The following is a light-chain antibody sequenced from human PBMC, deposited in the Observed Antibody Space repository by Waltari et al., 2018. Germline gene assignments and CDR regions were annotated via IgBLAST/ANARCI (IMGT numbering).Light chain of an antibody. Sequence: SSELTQDPDVSVALGQTVKVTCQGDSLRRSYASWYQQKPGQAPILVIYGKNNRPSGIPDRFSGSSSGNTASLTITGAQAEDEADYYCNSRDNSGNHLGLVGTGTKVTVL. CDR3: NSRDNSGNHLGL. V-gene: IGLV3-19*01. CDR2: GKN. J-gene: IGLJ1*01. CDR1: SLRRSY.